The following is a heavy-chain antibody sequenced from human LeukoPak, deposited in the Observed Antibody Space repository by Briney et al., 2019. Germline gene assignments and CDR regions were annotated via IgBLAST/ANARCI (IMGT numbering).Heavy chain of an antibody. D-gene: IGHD3-22*01. J-gene: IGHJ6*02. CDR1: GYTFTSYD. V-gene: IGHV1-8*01. CDR2: MNPNSGNT. CDR3: AREYFYDCNGFLYYYGMDV. Sequence: GASVKVSCKASGYTFTSYDINWVRQATGQGLEWMGWMNPNSGNTGYAQKFQGRVTMTRNTSISTAYMELSSLRSEDTAVYYCAREYFYDCNGFLYYYGMDVWGQGTTVTVSS.